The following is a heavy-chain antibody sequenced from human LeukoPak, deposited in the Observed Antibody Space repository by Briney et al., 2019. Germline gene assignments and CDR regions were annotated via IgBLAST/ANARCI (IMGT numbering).Heavy chain of an antibody. CDR2: IYYGGST. Sequence: PSETLSLTCTVSGGSISSSSYYWGWIRQPPGKGLEWIGSIYYGGSTYYNPSLKSRVTISVDTSKNQFSLKLSSVTAADTAVYYCARHDGYCSSTSCYIYYYGMDVWGQGTTVTVSS. D-gene: IGHD2-2*02. J-gene: IGHJ6*02. CDR3: ARHDGYCSSTSCYIYYYGMDV. V-gene: IGHV4-39*01. CDR1: GGSISSSSYY.